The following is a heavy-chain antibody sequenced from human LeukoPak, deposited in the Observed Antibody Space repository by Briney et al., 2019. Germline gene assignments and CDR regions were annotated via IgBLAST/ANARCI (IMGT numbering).Heavy chain of an antibody. CDR1: GGSISSTTYY. Sequence: SETLSLTCTVSGGSISSTTYYWGWIRQPPGKGLEWIGSMYYTGSTYYNPSLKSRVTISVDTSKNQLSLKLSSVTAADTAVYYCAREYYYGSGSYYIDYWGQGTLVTVSS. CDR2: MYYTGST. V-gene: IGHV4-39*07. D-gene: IGHD3-10*01. CDR3: AREYYYGSGSYYIDY. J-gene: IGHJ4*02.